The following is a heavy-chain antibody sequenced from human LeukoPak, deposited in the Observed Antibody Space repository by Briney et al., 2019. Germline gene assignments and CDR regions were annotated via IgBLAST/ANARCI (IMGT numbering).Heavy chain of an antibody. CDR2: INPNSGGT. CDR1: GYTFTGYY. Sequence: ASVKVSCKASGYTFTGYYMHWVRQAPGQGLEWMGWINPNSGGTNYAQKFQGRVTMTRDTSISTAYMELSRLRSDDTAVYYCASNSDSSGYYVDYYYYYYMDVWGKGTTVTVSS. V-gene: IGHV1-2*02. D-gene: IGHD3-22*01. CDR3: ASNSDSSGYYVDYYYYYYMDV. J-gene: IGHJ6*03.